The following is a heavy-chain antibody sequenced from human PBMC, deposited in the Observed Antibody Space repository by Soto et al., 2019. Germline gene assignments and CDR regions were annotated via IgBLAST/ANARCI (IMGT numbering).Heavy chain of an antibody. J-gene: IGHJ4*02. CDR2: IIPIFGTA. Sequence: SSVKVSSKASGYTVTAYDMHWVRQAPGQGLEWMGGIIPIFGTANYAQKFQGRVTMTTDTSTSTAYMELRSLRSDDTAVYYCARGTGKYTYAYINYWGQGTLVTVSS. CDR1: GYTVTAYD. V-gene: IGHV1-69*05. D-gene: IGHD2-2*01. CDR3: ARGTGKYTYAYINY.